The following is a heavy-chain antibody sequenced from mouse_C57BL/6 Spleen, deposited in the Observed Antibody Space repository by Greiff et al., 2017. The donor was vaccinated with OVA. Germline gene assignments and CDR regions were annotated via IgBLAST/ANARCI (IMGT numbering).Heavy chain of an antibody. J-gene: IGHJ4*01. CDR2: IDPSDSET. CDR1: GYTFTSYW. Sequence: VKLQQPGAELVRPGSSVKLSCKASGYTFTSYWMHWVKQRPIQGLEWIGNIDPSDSETHYNQKFKDKATLTVDKSSSTAYMQLSSLTSEDSAVYYCAGGYGDAMDYWGQGTSVTVSS. CDR3: AGGYGDAMDY. D-gene: IGHD3-1*01. V-gene: IGHV1-52*01.